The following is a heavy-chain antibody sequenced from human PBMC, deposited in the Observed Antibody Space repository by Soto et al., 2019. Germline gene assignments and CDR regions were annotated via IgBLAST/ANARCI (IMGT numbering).Heavy chain of an antibody. Sequence: GGSLRLSCEASGFNFKKFAMGWVRQAPGEGLEWVSGISCCGGSTFYADSVKGRFSLARDDSKNTLSLQLNSLRVEDTAHYYCAKADGEQWLIPHLDNWGQGTQVTVSS. CDR3: AKADGEQWLIPHLDN. J-gene: IGHJ1*01. D-gene: IGHD6-19*01. CDR1: GFNFKKFA. V-gene: IGHV3-23*01. CDR2: ISCCGGST.